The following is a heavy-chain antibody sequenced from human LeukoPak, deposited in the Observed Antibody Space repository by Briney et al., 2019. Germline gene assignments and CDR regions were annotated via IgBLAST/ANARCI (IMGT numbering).Heavy chain of an antibody. D-gene: IGHD6-19*01. CDR1: GFTVSNNY. CDR3: ARGYKYSTGWYYFDY. J-gene: IGHJ4*02. CDR2: IYSGGTT. V-gene: IGHV3-66*01. Sequence: GGSLRLSCAASGFTVSNNYMSWVRQAPGKELEWVSVIYSGGTTYYADSVKGRFTISRDNSKNTVYLQMNSLRAEDTAVYYCARGYKYSTGWYYFDYWGQGTLVTVSS.